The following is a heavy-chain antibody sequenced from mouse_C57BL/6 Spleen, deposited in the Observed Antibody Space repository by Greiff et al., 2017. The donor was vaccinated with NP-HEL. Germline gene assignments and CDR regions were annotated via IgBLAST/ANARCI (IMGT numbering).Heavy chain of an antibody. CDR2: IWTGGGT. CDR1: GFSLTSYA. Sequence: VQLQQSGPGLVAPSQSLSITCTVSGFSLTSYAISWVRQPPGKGLEWLGVIWTGGGTNYNSALKSRLSISKDNSKSQVFLKMNSLQTDDTARYYCARNPIYDGYYNYAMDYWGQGTSVTVSS. CDR3: ARNPIYDGYYNYAMDY. D-gene: IGHD2-3*01. V-gene: IGHV2-9-1*01. J-gene: IGHJ4*01.